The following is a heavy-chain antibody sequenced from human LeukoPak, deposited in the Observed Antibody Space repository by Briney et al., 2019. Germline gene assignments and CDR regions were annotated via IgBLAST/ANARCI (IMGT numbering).Heavy chain of an antibody. D-gene: IGHD6-13*01. CDR2: ISNDANNK. CDR1: GFTFSGYA. CDR3: ARGAGASGGRDYYSDY. V-gene: IGHV3-30*01. Sequence: GGSLRLSCAASGFTFSGYALHWVRQAPGKGLEWVAVISNDANNKHYADSVKGRFTISRDNSKNTLFLQVNSLRPEDTALYYCARGAGASGGRDYYSDYWGQGVLVAASS. J-gene: IGHJ4*02.